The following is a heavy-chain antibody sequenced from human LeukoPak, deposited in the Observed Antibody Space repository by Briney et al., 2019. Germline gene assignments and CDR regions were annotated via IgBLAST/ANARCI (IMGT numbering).Heavy chain of an antibody. D-gene: IGHD1-7*01. CDR2: IYYSEST. Sequence: SESLSLTCTVSGVSISSDYWSWIRQPPGKGLEWIGYIYYSESTNYNPSLKSRVTISVDTSKNQFSLKLSAVTAADTAVYYCARQVELPDAFDIWGQGKMCTVSS. V-gene: IGHV4-59*01. CDR1: GVSISSDY. J-gene: IGHJ3*02. CDR3: ARQVELPDAFDI.